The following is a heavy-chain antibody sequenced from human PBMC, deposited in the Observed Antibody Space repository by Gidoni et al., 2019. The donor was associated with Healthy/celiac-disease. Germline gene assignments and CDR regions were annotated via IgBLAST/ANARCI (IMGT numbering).Heavy chain of an antibody. CDR3: AKDIDYYDSSGYYYGDY. V-gene: IGHV3-23*01. J-gene: IGHJ4*02. CDR1: GFTFSSYA. Sequence: EVQLLESGGGLVQPGGSLRLSCAASGFTFSSYAMSWVRQAPGKGLEWVSAISGSGGSTYYADSVKGRFTISRDNSKNTLYLQMNSLRAEDTAVYYCAKDIDYYDSSGYYYGDYWGQGTLVTVSS. D-gene: IGHD3-22*01. CDR2: ISGSGGST.